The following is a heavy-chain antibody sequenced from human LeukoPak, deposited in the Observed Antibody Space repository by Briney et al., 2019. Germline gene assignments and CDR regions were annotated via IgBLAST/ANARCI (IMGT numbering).Heavy chain of an antibody. Sequence: ASVKVSCKASGYTFTSYDINWVRQATGQGLEWMGWMNPNSGNTGYAQKFQGRVTISRDTSRSTLYLQMNSLRAEDAAVYYCAKAPVTSCRGAFCYPFDYWGQGTLVTVSS. CDR2: MNPNSGNT. CDR1: GYTFTSYD. CDR3: AKAPVTSCRGAFCYPFDY. V-gene: IGHV1-8*02. D-gene: IGHD2-15*01. J-gene: IGHJ4*02.